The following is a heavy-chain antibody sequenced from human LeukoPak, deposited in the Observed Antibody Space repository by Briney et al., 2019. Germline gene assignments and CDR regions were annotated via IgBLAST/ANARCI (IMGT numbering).Heavy chain of an antibody. CDR3: ALHDYGDYASFQH. CDR2: IYYSGST. CDR1: GGSISSYY. Sequence: SETLSLTCTVSGGSISSYYWSWIRQPPGKGLEWIGYIYYSGSTNYNPSLKSRVTISVDTSKNQFSLKLSSVTAADTAVYYCALHDYGDYASFQHWGQGTLVTVSS. D-gene: IGHD4-17*01. V-gene: IGHV4-59*01. J-gene: IGHJ1*01.